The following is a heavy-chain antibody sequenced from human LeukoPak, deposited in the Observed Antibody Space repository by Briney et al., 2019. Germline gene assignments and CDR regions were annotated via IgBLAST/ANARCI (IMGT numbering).Heavy chain of an antibody. CDR2: IYHSGST. Sequence: SETLSLTCAVSGYSISSGYYWGWIRQPPGKGLEWIGSIYHSGSTYYNPSLKSRVTISVDTSKNQFSLNLSSVTAADTAVYYCARDPDGTQVWGQGTLVTVSS. J-gene: IGHJ4*02. CDR1: GYSISSGYY. CDR3: ARDPDGTQV. V-gene: IGHV4-38-2*02. D-gene: IGHD1-14*01.